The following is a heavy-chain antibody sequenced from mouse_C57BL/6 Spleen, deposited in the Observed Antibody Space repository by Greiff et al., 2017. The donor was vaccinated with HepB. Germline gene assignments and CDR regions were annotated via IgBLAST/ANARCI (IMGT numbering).Heavy chain of an antibody. D-gene: IGHD2-2*01. Sequence: EVQLVESGGGLVKPGGSLKLSCAASGFTFSSYAMSWVRQTPEKRLEWVATISDGGSYTYYPDNVKGRFTISRDNAKNNLYLQMSHLKSEDTAMYYCARDGMVTTVRDYWGQGTSVTVSS. CDR3: ARDGMVTTVRDY. J-gene: IGHJ4*01. V-gene: IGHV5-4*01. CDR1: GFTFSSYA. CDR2: ISDGGSYT.